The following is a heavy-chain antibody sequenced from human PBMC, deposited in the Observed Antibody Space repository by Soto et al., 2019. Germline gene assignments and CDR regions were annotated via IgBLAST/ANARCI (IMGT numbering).Heavy chain of an antibody. J-gene: IGHJ4*02. CDR2: ISYDGSNK. V-gene: IGHV3-30*18. CDR3: AKDLLWFGELSGPFDY. D-gene: IGHD3-10*01. Sequence: GGSLRLSCAASGFTFSSYGMHWVRQAPGKGLEWVAVISYDGSNKYYADSVKGRFTISRDNSKNTLYLQMNSLRAEDTAVHYCAKDLLWFGELSGPFDYWGQGTLVTVSS. CDR1: GFTFSSYG.